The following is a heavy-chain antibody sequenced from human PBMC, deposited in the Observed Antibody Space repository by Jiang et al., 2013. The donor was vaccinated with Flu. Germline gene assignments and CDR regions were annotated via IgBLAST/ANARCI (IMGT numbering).Heavy chain of an antibody. CDR1: GGSISSYY. Sequence: GSGLVKPSETLSLTCTVSGGSISSYYWSWIRQPPGKGLEWIGYIYYSGSTNYNPSLKSRVTISVDTSKNQFSLKLSSVTAADTAVYYCARQGRHGGWYGYYYYGMDVWGKGPRSPSP. J-gene: IGHJ6*04. D-gene: IGHD6-19*01. V-gene: IGHV4-59*08. CDR3: ARQGRHGGWYGYYYYGMDV. CDR2: IYYSGST.